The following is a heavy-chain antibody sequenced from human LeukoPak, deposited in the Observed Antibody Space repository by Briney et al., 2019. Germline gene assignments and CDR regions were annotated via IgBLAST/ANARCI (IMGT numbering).Heavy chain of an antibody. V-gene: IGHV3-7*05. D-gene: IGHD3-3*01. J-gene: IGHJ4*02. CDR1: GFTFSSYW. CDR2: IKRDGSEK. CDR3: ARGQSGFDF. Sequence: SGGPLRLSCAASGFTFSSYWMSWAREAPGRGVEWVANIKRDGSEKNYVDSVKGRFTISRDNAKNSLYLQMNSLRAEDTAVYYCARGQSGFDFWGQGTLVTVSS.